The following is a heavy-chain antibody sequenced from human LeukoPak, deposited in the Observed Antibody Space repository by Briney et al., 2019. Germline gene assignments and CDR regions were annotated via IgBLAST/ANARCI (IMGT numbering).Heavy chain of an antibody. CDR1: GFTFSSYS. V-gene: IGHV3-48*01. CDR3: AKQTRAVSGSYYFSTADY. J-gene: IGHJ4*02. CDR2: ISISSSTI. Sequence: GGSLRLSCAASGFTFSSYSMNWVSQAPGKGMEWVSYISISSSTIYYADSVKGRFTISRDNSKNTLYLQMNSLSAEDTAVYYCAKQTRAVSGSYYFSTADYWGQGTLVTVSS. D-gene: IGHD1-26*01.